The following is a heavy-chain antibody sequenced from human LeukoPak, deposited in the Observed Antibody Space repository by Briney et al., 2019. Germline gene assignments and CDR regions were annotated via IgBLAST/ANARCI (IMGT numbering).Heavy chain of an antibody. CDR2: INPNSGGT. D-gene: IGHD6-13*01. V-gene: IGHV1-2*02. CDR3: ARGQQLASD. Sequence: ASVKVSCKASGYTFTGYYIYWVRQAPGQGLEWMGWINPNSGGTNYAQKFQGRVTMTREMSISTAYMELSRLRSDDTAVYYCARGQQLASDWGQGTLVTVSS. CDR1: GYTFTGYY. J-gene: IGHJ4*02.